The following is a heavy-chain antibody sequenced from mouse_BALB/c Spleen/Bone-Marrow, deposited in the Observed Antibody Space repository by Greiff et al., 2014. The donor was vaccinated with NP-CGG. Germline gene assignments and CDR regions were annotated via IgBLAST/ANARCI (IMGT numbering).Heavy chain of an antibody. CDR1: GYTFRNYW. V-gene: IGHV1-9*01. D-gene: IGHD2-2*01. Sequence: QVQLQQSGAELMRPGASVKISCKATGYTFRNYWIEWVKQRPGHGLEWIGEILPGGYSTNYNEKLKGKATFTADTSSNTAYMQLSSLTSEDSAVYYCARRGGYPWFAYWGQGTLVTVSA. CDR3: ARRGGYPWFAY. CDR2: ILPGGYST. J-gene: IGHJ3*01.